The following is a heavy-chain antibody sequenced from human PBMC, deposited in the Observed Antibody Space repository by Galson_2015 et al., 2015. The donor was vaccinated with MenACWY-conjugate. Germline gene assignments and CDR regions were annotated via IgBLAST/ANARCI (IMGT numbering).Heavy chain of an antibody. V-gene: IGHV3-33*01. CDR1: GFSLSSCG. CDR3: ARERGPYDAFDV. Sequence: SLRLSCAASGFSLSSCGMHWVRQAPGKGLEWLGVIWSNGINNYYADSVRGRFTISRDDSKHSLLLQMNSLRADDTAVYYCARERGPYDAFDVWGQGTMVTVSS. D-gene: IGHD3-10*01. J-gene: IGHJ3*01. CDR2: IWSNGINN.